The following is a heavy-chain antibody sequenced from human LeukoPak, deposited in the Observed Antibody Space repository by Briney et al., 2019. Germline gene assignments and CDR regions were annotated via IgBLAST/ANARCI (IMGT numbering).Heavy chain of an antibody. CDR3: AKDGGILTGYPSGPFDP. CDR2: ISYDGSNK. J-gene: IGHJ5*02. CDR1: GFTFSSYG. V-gene: IGHV3-30*18. D-gene: IGHD3-9*01. Sequence: GGFLRLSCAASGFTFSSYGMHWVRQAPGKGLEWVAVISYDGSNKYYADSVKGRFTISRDNSKNTLYLQMNSLRAEDTAVYYCAKDGGILTGYPSGPFDPWGQGTLVTVSS.